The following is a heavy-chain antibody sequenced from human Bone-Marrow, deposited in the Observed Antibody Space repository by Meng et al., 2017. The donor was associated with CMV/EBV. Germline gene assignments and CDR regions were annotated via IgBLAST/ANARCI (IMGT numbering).Heavy chain of an antibody. J-gene: IGHJ2*01. CDR2: IKQDGSEK. Sequence: GGSLRLSCAASGFTFSSYWMSWVRQAPGKGLEWVSNIKQDGSEKYYVDSVKGRFTITRDNAKNSLYLQMNSLRAEDTAVYYCSRDTKRPYAYVWVSYRPYWYFDLWGRGTLVTVSS. CDR1: GFTFSSYW. CDR3: SRDTKRPYAYVWVSYRPYWYFDL. V-gene: IGHV3-7*01. D-gene: IGHD3-16*02.